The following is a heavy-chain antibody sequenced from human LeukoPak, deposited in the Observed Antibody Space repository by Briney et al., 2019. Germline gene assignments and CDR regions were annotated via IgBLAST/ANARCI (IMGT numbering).Heavy chain of an antibody. CDR2: INHSGST. CDR3: ASLAGDSSGYYTDAFDI. J-gene: IGHJ3*02. Sequence: PSETLSLTCAVYGGSFSGYYWSWIRQPPGKGLEWIGEINHSGSTNYNPSLKSRVTISVDTSKNQFSLKLSSVTAADTAVYYCASLAGDSSGYYTDAFDIWGQGTMVTVSS. CDR1: GGSFSGYY. V-gene: IGHV4-34*01. D-gene: IGHD3-22*01.